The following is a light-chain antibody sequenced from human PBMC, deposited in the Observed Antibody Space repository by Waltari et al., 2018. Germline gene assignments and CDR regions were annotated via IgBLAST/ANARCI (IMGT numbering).Light chain of an antibody. CDR1: SSDVGSYNL. CDR3: CSYAGSPTFVI. CDR2: AVN. V-gene: IGLV2-23*02. J-gene: IGLJ2*01. Sequence: QSALTQPASVSGSPGQSITLPCTGTSSDVGSYNLVSWYQQRPGKAPRLMIYAVNKRPSGVSNRFSGSKSGNTASLTISGLQAEDEADYYCCSYAGSPTFVIFGGGSKLTVL.